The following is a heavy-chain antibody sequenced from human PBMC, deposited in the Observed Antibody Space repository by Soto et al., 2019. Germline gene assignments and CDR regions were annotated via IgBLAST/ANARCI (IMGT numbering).Heavy chain of an antibody. D-gene: IGHD2-15*01. J-gene: IGHJ6*02. Sequence: SVKVSCKASGGTFSSYAISWVRQAPGQGLEWMGGIIPIFGTANYAQKFQGRVTITADESTSTAYMELSSLRSEDTAVYYCARGIVVVVAATWSDIYYYYGMDVWGHG. V-gene: IGHV1-69*13. CDR1: GGTFSSYA. CDR2: IIPIFGTA. CDR3: ARGIVVVVAATWSDIYYYYGMDV.